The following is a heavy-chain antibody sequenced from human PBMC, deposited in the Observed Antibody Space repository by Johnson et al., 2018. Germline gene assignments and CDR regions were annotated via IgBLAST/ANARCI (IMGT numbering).Heavy chain of an antibody. J-gene: IGHJ4*02. V-gene: IGHV4-39*07. CDR2: MLHTETT. CDR3: ARDRSTTWTSMTLFDH. Sequence: QVQLQESGPGLVKHSETLSLTCTVSGASISSSNYYWGWVRQPPGKGLEWIGSMLHTETTHYNPSLKSRVPISIDTSKTQFPLRLSSVTAADTAVYFCARDRSTTWTSMTLFDHWGQGTLVTVSS. CDR1: GASISSSNYY. D-gene: IGHD2/OR15-2a*01.